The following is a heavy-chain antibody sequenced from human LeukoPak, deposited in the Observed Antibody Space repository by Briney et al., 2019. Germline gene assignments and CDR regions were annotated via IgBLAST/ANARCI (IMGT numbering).Heavy chain of an antibody. D-gene: IGHD3-22*01. CDR2: ISNDEKNK. V-gene: IGHV3-30*04. Sequence: PGGSLRLSCAASGFTFSSYAMHWVRQAPGKGLEWVALISNDEKNKYYLDSVKGRFTISRDNAKNSLYLQMNSLRAEDTAVYYCARDLRPHYYDSSGYYENGFDYWGQGTLVTVSS. J-gene: IGHJ4*02. CDR3: ARDLRPHYYDSSGYYENGFDY. CDR1: GFTFSSYA.